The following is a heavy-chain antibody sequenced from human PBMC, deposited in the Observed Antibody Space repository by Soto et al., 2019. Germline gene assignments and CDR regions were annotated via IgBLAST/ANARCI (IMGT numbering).Heavy chain of an antibody. J-gene: IGHJ4*02. D-gene: IGHD6-13*01. Sequence: ASVKVSCKASGYTFTVYYMHWVRQAPGQGLEWMGWINPKSGGTMYPQKFQGRVTMTWDTSISTAYMALTRLRSDDTAVYYCAKDKVAAAGSFDYWGQGPLVTVSS. CDR2: INPKSGGT. CDR1: GYTFTVYY. V-gene: IGHV1-2*02. CDR3: AKDKVAAAGSFDY.